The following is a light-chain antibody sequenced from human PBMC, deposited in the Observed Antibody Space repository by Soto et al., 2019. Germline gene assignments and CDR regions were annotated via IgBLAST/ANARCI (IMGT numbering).Light chain of an antibody. V-gene: IGKV3-15*01. J-gene: IGKJ1*01. CDR3: QQYNNWPRT. CDR2: GAS. Sequence: EIVLTQSPATLSVSPGERATVSCRASQSVSSDLAWYHQKPGQAPRLLIYGASTRATGIPARFSGSGSGTEFTLTINSLQSEDFAVYYCQQYNNWPRTFGQGTKVDIK. CDR1: QSVSSD.